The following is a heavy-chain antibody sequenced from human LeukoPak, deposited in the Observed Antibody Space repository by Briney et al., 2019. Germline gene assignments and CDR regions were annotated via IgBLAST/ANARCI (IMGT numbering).Heavy chain of an antibody. Sequence: GGSLRLSCAASGFSFSNHAMSWVRQAPGKGLEWVSAISGSGGSTYYADSVKGRFTISRDNSKNTLYLQMNSLRAEDTAVYYCAKSTVVRELDYWGQGTLVTVSS. CDR1: GFSFSNHA. J-gene: IGHJ4*02. CDR3: AKSTVVRELDY. CDR2: ISGSGGST. V-gene: IGHV3-23*01. D-gene: IGHD4-23*01.